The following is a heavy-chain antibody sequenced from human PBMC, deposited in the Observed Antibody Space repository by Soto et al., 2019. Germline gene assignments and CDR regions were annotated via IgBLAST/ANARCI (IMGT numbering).Heavy chain of an antibody. J-gene: IGHJ6*02. CDR1: GGSISSYY. CDR3: ARDLREMATITSYYYYGMDV. Sequence: SETLSLTCTVSGGSISSYYWSWIRQPPGKGLEWIGYIYYSGSTNYNPSLKSRVTISVDTSKNQFSLKLSSVTAADTAVHYCARDLREMATITSYYYYGMDVWGQGTTVTVSS. V-gene: IGHV4-59*01. CDR2: IYYSGST. D-gene: IGHD5-12*01.